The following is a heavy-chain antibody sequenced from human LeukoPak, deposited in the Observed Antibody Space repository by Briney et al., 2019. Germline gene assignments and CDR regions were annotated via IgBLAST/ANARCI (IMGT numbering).Heavy chain of an antibody. Sequence: TGGSLRLSCAASGFTFSSYAMHWVRQAPGKGLEYVSAISSNGGSTYYANSVKGRFTISRDNSKNTLYLQMGSLRAEDMAVYYCARVRQSTIFGVVITREYYFDYWGQGTLVTVSS. CDR3: ARVRQSTIFGVVITREYYFDY. J-gene: IGHJ4*02. CDR2: ISSNGGST. D-gene: IGHD3-3*01. V-gene: IGHV3-64*01. CDR1: GFTFSSYA.